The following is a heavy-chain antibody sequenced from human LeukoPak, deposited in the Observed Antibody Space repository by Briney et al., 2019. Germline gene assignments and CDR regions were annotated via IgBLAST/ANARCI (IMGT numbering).Heavy chain of an antibody. J-gene: IGHJ4*02. CDR1: GFTFSDYY. V-gene: IGHV3-11*04. D-gene: IGHD3-10*01. CDR3: ARRYYYGSGSTVDY. CDR2: ISSSGYTT. Sequence: GGSLRLSCAASGFTFSDYYMSWIRQTPGKGLEWVSYISSSGYTTYHADSVKGRFTISRDNAKSSLDLQMNSLRAEDTAVYYCARRYYYGSGSTVDYWGQGTLVTVSS.